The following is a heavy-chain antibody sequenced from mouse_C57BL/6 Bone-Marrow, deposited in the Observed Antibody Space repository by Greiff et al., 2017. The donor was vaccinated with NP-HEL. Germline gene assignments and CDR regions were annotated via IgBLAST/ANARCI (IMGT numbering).Heavy chain of an antibody. J-gene: IGHJ2*01. CDR1: GFTFSDYG. CDR3: ARGGPYYSNFYFDY. D-gene: IGHD2-5*01. V-gene: IGHV5-17*01. CDR2: ISSGSSTI. Sequence: EVMLVESGGGLVKPGGSLKLSCAASGFTFSDYGMHWVRQAPEKGLEWVAYISSGSSTIYYADTVKGRFTISRDNAKNTLFLQMTSLRSEDTAMYYCARGGPYYSNFYFDYWGQGTTLTVSS.